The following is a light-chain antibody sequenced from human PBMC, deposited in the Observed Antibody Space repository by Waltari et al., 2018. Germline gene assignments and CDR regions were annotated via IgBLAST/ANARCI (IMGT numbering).Light chain of an antibody. CDR3: QAWDSSTVV. CDR2: QDD. V-gene: IGLV3-1*01. CDR1: KLGDKY. Sequence: SYELTQPPSVSVSPGQTDSIPCSGDKLGDKYASWYPQKPGQSPVLVIYQDDKRPSGIPERFSGSNSGDTATLTIGGTQATDEADYFCQAWDSSTVVFGGGTKLTVL. J-gene: IGLJ2*01.